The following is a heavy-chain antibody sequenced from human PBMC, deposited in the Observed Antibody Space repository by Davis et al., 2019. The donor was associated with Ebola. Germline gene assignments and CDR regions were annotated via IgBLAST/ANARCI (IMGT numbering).Heavy chain of an antibody. CDR2: IYYSGTT. CDR3: ARGSQWLGPDY. CDR1: GGSFSTYY. J-gene: IGHJ4*02. D-gene: IGHD6-19*01. V-gene: IGHV4-59*01. Sequence: SETLSLTCTVSGGSFSTYYWSWFRQPPGKGLEWVGYIYYSGTTHYNPSLRGRVTISVDTSKKHFSLKLGSVTAADTAVYYCARGSQWLGPDYWGQGTRVTVSS.